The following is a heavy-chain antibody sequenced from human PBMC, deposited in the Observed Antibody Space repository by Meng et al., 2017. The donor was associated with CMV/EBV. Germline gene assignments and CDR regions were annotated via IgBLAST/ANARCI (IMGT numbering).Heavy chain of an antibody. V-gene: IGHV3-30*18. CDR3: ANIPGSY. CDR1: GFTFISYG. Sequence: SLSLSFAAFGFTFISYGMLCVRQAPGKGLEWLAVISYDRSNKYYADSVKGRFTISRDNSKNTLYLQMHSLGAEDTALYYCANIPGSYWGQGTLVTVSS. CDR2: ISYDRSNK. J-gene: IGHJ4*02. D-gene: IGHD1-26*01.